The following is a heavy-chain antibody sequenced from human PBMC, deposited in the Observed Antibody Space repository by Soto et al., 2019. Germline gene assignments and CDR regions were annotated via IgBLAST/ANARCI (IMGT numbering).Heavy chain of an antibody. Sequence: ASVKVSCKASGGTFSSYAISWVRQAPGQGLEWMGWMNPNSGNTAFAQKFQDRVTMTRNTSTRIAYMELSSLRSEDTAVYYCARETYNSGESAFDIWGQGTMVTVSS. D-gene: IGHD3-22*01. V-gene: IGHV1-8*02. CDR3: ARETYNSGESAFDI. CDR1: GGTFSSYA. CDR2: MNPNSGNT. J-gene: IGHJ3*02.